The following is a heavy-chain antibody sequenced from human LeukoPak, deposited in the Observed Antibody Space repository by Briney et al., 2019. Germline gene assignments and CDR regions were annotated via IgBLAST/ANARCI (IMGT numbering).Heavy chain of an antibody. CDR2: IKYDGSEE. CDR1: GLTFSSYW. Sequence: GGSLRLSCAAAGLTFSSYWMSWVRQAPGRGLEWVANIKYDGSEEYYVDSVKGRFTISRDNAKNSLYLQVNSLRAEDTAVYYCATYQGKNYGPFDYWGQGALVTVSS. J-gene: IGHJ4*02. V-gene: IGHV3-7*05. CDR3: ATYQGKNYGPFDY. D-gene: IGHD3-10*01.